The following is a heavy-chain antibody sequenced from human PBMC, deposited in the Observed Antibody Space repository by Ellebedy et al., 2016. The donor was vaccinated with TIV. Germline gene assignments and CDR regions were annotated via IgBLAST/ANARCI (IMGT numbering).Heavy chain of an antibody. CDR3: ARYFDWLSLMHYFDY. V-gene: IGHV3-23*01. J-gene: IGHJ4*02. CDR1: GVSFSSYA. D-gene: IGHD3-9*01. CDR2: IDHGGGNT. Sequence: PGGSLRLSCAASGVSFSSYAMTWVRQAPGQGLEWVSSIDHGGGNTYYADSVEGRFTISRDNSKDTLYLQLDSLRAEDTAVYYCARYFDWLSLMHYFDYWGQGTLVTVSS.